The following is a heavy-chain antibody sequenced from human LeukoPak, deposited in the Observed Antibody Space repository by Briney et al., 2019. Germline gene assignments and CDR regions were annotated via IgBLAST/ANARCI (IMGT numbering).Heavy chain of an antibody. V-gene: IGHV3-21*01. Sequence: TGGSLRLSCAASGFTFTNYRMNWVRLAPGKGLEWVSSISSTSTYLYCADSVMGRFTISRDNAKNSLYLQINSLGPEDTAVYYCARTPYYDTSGIDYWGQGTLVTVSS. D-gene: IGHD3-22*01. CDR2: ISSTSTYL. J-gene: IGHJ4*02. CDR1: GFTFTNYR. CDR3: ARTPYYDTSGIDY.